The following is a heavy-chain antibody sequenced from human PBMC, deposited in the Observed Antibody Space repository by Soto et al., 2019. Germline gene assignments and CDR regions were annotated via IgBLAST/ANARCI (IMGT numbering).Heavy chain of an antibody. CDR3: ARDPRFRILEWSNKPHYYNYGMDV. Sequence: QVQLQESGPRLVKPSQTLSLTCTVSGGSISSGGYYWNWIRLHPTKGLEWIGYIHNSGTTYYNPSLKSRVIISVATSKNQFSLRLSSVTAADTAVYYCARDPRFRILEWSNKPHYYNYGMDVWGQGTTVTVSS. J-gene: IGHJ6*02. CDR2: IHNSGTT. D-gene: IGHD3-3*01. V-gene: IGHV4-31*03. CDR1: GGSISSGGYY.